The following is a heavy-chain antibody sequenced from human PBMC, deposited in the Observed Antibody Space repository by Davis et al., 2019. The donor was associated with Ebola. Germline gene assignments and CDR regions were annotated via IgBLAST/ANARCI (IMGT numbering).Heavy chain of an antibody. CDR2: INHSGST. J-gene: IGHJ6*02. CDR3: ARGPTYYYGMDV. Sequence: SETLSLTCAVYGGSFSGYYWSWIRQPPGKGLEWIGEINHSGSTNYNPSLKSRVTISVDTSKNQFSLKLSSVTAADTAVYYCARGPTYYYGMDVWGQGTTVTASS. CDR1: GGSFSGYY. V-gene: IGHV4-34*01.